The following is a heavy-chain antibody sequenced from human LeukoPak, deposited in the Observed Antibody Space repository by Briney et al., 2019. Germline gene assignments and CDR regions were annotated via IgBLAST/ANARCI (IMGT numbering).Heavy chain of an antibody. CDR1: GSTFSNYA. CDR3: ARRDYSSDAFDI. V-gene: IGHV3-74*01. CDR2: INSDGSST. Sequence: GRSLRLSCAASGSTFSNYAMHWVRQAPGKGLVWVSRINSDGSSTSYADSVKGRFTISRDNAKNTLYLQMNSLRAEDTAVYYCARRDYSSDAFDIWGQGTMVTVSS. D-gene: IGHD6-13*01. J-gene: IGHJ3*02.